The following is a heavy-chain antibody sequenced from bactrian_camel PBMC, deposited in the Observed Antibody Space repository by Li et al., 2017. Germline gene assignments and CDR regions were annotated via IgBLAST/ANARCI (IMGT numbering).Heavy chain of an antibody. D-gene: IGHD2*01. CDR2: IDSDGRT. J-gene: IGHJ4*01. Sequence: HVQLVESGGGSVEAGGSLNLSCIASGRGARMHCMGCFRQYPGKEYEGVAAIDSDGRTSYAPSVKGRFTISKDNAKNTLYLQMNNLKPEDTAMYYCAADFGPYCSGSYLARRANFEGQGTQVTVS. CDR1: GRGARMHC. V-gene: IGHV3S53*01.